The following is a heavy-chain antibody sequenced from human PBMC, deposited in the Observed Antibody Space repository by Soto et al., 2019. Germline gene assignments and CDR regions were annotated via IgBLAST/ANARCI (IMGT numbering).Heavy chain of an antibody. J-gene: IGHJ5*02. CDR1: GFSLTTRGVG. Sequence: QITLKESGPTLVKPTQTLTMTCTFSGFSLTTRGVGVGWIRQPPGKALERLALIYWDDDKRYSPSLQSRLSNTKDTSKNQLVLTMTNVDPVDTATYYCAHIPNYYQYDWFDPWGQGTLFSVSS. D-gene: IGHD3-16*01. CDR3: AHIPNYYQYDWFDP. V-gene: IGHV2-5*02. CDR2: IYWDDDK.